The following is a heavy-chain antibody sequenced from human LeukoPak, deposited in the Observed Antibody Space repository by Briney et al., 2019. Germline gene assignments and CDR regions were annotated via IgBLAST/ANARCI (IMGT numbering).Heavy chain of an antibody. D-gene: IGHD3-3*01. Sequence: SQTLSLTCTVSGGSISSGSYFWSWIRQPAGKGLEWIGRIYTSGSTNYNPSLKSRVTISVDTSKNQFSLKPSSVTAADTAVYYCARGLDDFWSGYYPIYYYYYYMDVWGKGTTVTVSS. CDR1: GGSISSGSYF. CDR3: ARGLDDFWSGYYPIYYYYYYMDV. V-gene: IGHV4-61*02. J-gene: IGHJ6*03. CDR2: IYTSGST.